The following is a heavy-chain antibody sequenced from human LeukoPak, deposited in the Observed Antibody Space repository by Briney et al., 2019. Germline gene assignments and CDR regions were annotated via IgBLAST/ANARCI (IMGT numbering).Heavy chain of an antibody. D-gene: IGHD2-15*01. CDR1: DYTFTSYG. CDR3: SLAYCSGGSWYYDY. CDR2: ISAYNGNT. Sequence: GASVKVSCKASDYTFTSYGISWVRQAPGQGREWMGWISAYNGNTNYAQKLQGRGTMTTDTSTSTAYMELRSLRSDDTAVYYRSLAYCSGGSWYYDYWGQGTLVTVSS. V-gene: IGHV1-18*04. J-gene: IGHJ4*02.